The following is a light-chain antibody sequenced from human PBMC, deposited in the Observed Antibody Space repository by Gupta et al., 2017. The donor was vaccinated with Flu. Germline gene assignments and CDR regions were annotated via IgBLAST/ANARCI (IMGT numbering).Light chain of an antibody. V-gene: IGKV3-11*01. J-gene: IGKJ4*01. CDR1: QSVSSY. Sequence: EIVLTQSPATLSLSPGERATLSCRASQSVSSYLAWYQQKPGQAPRLLIYDASNRATGIPARFSGSGSGTDFTLTISSPEPEDFAVYYCQQRSNWPRGITFGGGTKVEIK. CDR3: QQRSNWPRGIT. CDR2: DAS.